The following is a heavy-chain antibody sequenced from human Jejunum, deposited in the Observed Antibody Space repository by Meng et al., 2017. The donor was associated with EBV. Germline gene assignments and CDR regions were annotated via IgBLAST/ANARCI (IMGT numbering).Heavy chain of an antibody. CDR3: AKDLSWNQADY. D-gene: IGHD1-14*01. Sequence: EVRLAASGGGLFQPGGSLTLYCVAYGFTFSSYWMHWFRQAPGKGLVWVSRINTDGSITNCADSVKGRFTISRDNARNTLYLQMNSLRAEDTAMYYCAKDLSWNQADYWGQGILVTVSS. CDR1: GFTFSSYW. V-gene: IGHV3-74*01. CDR2: INTDGSIT. J-gene: IGHJ4*02.